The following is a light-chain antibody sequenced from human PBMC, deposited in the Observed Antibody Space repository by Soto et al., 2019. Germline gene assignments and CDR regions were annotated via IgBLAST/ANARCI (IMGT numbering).Light chain of an antibody. CDR1: QSISSY. V-gene: IGKV1-39*01. CDR3: QKGYYTPLT. CDR2: GAS. J-gene: IGKJ4*01. Sequence: DIQMTQSPSSLSASLGDRATITCRASQSISSYLDWYQQTPGRAPKLLISGASSRPTGIPSRFSGSGSGTDFSPTTTSLQPEDCATSFCQKGYYTPLTFGKGPRWIS.